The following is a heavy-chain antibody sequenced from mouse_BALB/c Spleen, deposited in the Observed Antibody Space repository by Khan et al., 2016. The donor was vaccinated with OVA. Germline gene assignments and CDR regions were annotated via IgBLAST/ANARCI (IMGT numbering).Heavy chain of an antibody. CDR3: ARETSYWDFDV. Sequence: QIQLVQSGPELKKPGETVKISCKTSGYTFTNYRMNWMKQAPGKGLKWMGWVNTYTGEPTYADDFKGRFAFSLETSASTAYLQINSLKNEDMATYVCARETSYWDFDVWGAGTTVTVSS. D-gene: IGHD1-3*01. CDR1: GYTFTNYR. J-gene: IGHJ1*01. CDR2: VNTYTGEP. V-gene: IGHV9-1*02.